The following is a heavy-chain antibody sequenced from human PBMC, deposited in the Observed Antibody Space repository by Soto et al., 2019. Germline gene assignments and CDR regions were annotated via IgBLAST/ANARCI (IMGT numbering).Heavy chain of an antibody. Sequence: GGSLRLSCGASGVTISNKYMTWVRQAPGRGLEWVALINYAGVTSHADSVKGRFTISRDNSKNTLYLQMNSLRDEDTAVYYCARVENYGDYLGYYYYMDVWGKGTTVTVSS. CDR1: GVTISNKY. D-gene: IGHD4-17*01. CDR2: INYAGVT. CDR3: ARVENYGDYLGYYYYMDV. J-gene: IGHJ6*03. V-gene: IGHV3-66*01.